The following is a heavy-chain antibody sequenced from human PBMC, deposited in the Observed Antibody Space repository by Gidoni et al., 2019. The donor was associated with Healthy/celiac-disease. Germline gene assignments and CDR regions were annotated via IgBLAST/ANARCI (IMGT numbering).Heavy chain of an antibody. CDR1: GFTFSSYA. V-gene: IGHV3-64*01. D-gene: IGHD6-19*01. CDR3: AKLIAVAPVAFDI. CDR2: ISSNGGST. J-gene: IGHJ3*02. Sequence: EVQLVESGGGLVQPGGSLRLSCAASGFTFSSYAMHWVRQAPGKGLEYVSAISSNGGSTYYANSVKGRFTISRDNSKNTLYLQMGSLRAEDMAVYYCAKLIAVAPVAFDIWGQGTMVTVSS.